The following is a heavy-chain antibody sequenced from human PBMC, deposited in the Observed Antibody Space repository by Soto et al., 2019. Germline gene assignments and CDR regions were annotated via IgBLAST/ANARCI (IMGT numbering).Heavy chain of an antibody. D-gene: IGHD2-15*01. Sequence: GGSLRLSCAASGFTFSSYAMHWVRQAPGKGLEYVSAISSNGGSTYYANSVKGRFTISRDNSKNTLYLQMGSLRAEDMAVYYCASGGYCSGGSCYMDYYYYMDVWGKGTTVTVSS. J-gene: IGHJ6*03. CDR1: GFTFSSYA. CDR2: ISSNGGST. V-gene: IGHV3-64*01. CDR3: ASGGYCSGGSCYMDYYYYMDV.